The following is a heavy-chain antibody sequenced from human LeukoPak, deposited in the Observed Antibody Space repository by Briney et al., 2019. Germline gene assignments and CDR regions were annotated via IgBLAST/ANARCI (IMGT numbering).Heavy chain of an antibody. V-gene: IGHV3-66*02. Sequence: PGGSLRLSCAASGFTVSSNYMSWVRQAPGKGLEWVSVIYSDGRTYYADSVKGRFTISRDNSKNTLYLRMNSLRVEDTALYYCARGYSNYIAWFDPWGQGTLVTVSS. CDR3: ARGYSNYIAWFDP. J-gene: IGHJ5*02. CDR1: GFTVSSNY. CDR2: IYSDGRT. D-gene: IGHD4-11*01.